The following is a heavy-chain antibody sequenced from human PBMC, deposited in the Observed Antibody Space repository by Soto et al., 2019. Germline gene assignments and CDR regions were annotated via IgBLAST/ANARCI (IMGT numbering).Heavy chain of an antibody. Sequence: QVQLVESGGGVVQPGRSLRLSCAASGFTFSSYGMHWVRQAPGKGLEWVAVIWYDGSNKYYADSVKGRFTISRDNSKNTLYLQMNSLRAEDTAVYYCARDGLLGGGDVPNWGQGTLVTVSS. V-gene: IGHV3-33*01. D-gene: IGHD3-16*01. CDR3: ARDGLLGGGDVPN. CDR2: IWYDGSNK. J-gene: IGHJ4*02. CDR1: GFTFSSYG.